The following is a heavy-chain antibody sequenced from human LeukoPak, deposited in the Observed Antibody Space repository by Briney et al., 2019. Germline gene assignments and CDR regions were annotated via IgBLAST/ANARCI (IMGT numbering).Heavy chain of an antibody. J-gene: IGHJ2*01. CDR1: GGSISSSNYY. CDR3: ASSPRITMIVVDEGYFDL. V-gene: IGHV4-39*07. Sequence: SSETLSLTCTVSGGSISSSNYYWGWIRQPPGKGLEWIGSIYYSGSTYYNPSLKSRVTISVDTSKNQFSLKLSSVTAADTAVYYCASSPRITMIVVDEGYFDLWGRGTLVTVSS. CDR2: IYYSGST. D-gene: IGHD3-22*01.